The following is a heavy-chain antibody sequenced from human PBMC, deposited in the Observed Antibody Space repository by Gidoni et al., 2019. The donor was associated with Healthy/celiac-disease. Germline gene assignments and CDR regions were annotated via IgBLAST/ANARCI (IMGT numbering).Heavy chain of an antibody. CDR2: IFPIFGTA. D-gene: IGHD5-18*01. CDR3: ARESYTAMVTDGAFDY. J-gene: IGHJ4*02. Sequence: QVQLVQSGAEVKKPGSSVKVPCKAYGGTFSSYAISWVRQAPGQGLEWMGGIFPIFGTANYAQKFQGRVTLTADESTSTAYMELSSLGSEDTAVYYCARESYTAMVTDGAFDYWGQGTLVTVSS. V-gene: IGHV1-69*01. CDR1: GGTFSSYA.